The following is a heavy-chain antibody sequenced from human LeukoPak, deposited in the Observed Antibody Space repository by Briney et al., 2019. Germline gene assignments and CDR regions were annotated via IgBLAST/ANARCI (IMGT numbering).Heavy chain of an antibody. CDR1: GGSISRYY. CDR2: IYYSGST. J-gene: IGHJ3*02. V-gene: IGHV4-59*01. Sequence: SETLSLTCTVSGGSISRYYWSWIRQPPGKGLEWIGYIYYSGSTNYNPSLKSRVTISVDTSKNQFSLKLSSVTAADAAVYYCARAGGIAVAGSDAFDTWGQGTMVTVSS. D-gene: IGHD6-19*01. CDR3: ARAGGIAVAGSDAFDT.